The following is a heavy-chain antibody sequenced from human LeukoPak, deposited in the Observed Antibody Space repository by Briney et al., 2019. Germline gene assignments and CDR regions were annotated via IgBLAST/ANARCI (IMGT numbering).Heavy chain of an antibody. CDR2: ISGSGGST. CDR1: GFAFSSYS. CDR3: AKDIIYGGTSLYYFDY. Sequence: PGGSLRLSCAASGFAFSSYSMNWVRQAPGKGLEWVSAISGSGGSTYYADSVKGRFTISRDNSKNTLYLQMNSLRAEDTAVYYCAKDIIYGGTSLYYFDYWGQGTLVTVSS. V-gene: IGHV3-23*01. D-gene: IGHD4-23*01. J-gene: IGHJ4*02.